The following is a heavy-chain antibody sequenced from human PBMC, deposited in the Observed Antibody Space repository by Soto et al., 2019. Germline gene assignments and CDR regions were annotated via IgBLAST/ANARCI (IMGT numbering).Heavy chain of an antibody. Sequence: SETLSLTCAVYGGSFSGYYWSWIRQPPGKGLEWIGEINHSGSTNYNPSLKSRVTISVDTSKNQFSLKLSSVTAADTAVYYCAAFLLAARRSRRNPFFDYWGQGTLVTVSS. CDR1: GGSFSGYY. V-gene: IGHV4-34*01. CDR2: INHSGST. CDR3: AAFLLAARRSRRNPFFDY. J-gene: IGHJ4*02. D-gene: IGHD6-6*01.